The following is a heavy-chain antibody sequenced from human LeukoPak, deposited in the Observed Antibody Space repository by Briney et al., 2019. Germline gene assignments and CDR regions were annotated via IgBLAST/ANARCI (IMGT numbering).Heavy chain of an antibody. J-gene: IGHJ4*02. CDR1: GFTFSSYE. V-gene: IGHV3-48*03. Sequence: GGSLRLSCAASGFTFSSYEMNWVRQAPGKGLDWVSYISTSGSTIYYADSVKGRFTISRDNAKNSLYLQMNSLRAEDTALYYCARDHYRAVTASDYWGQGTLVTVSS. CDR2: ISTSGSTI. D-gene: IGHD4-11*01. CDR3: ARDHYRAVTASDY.